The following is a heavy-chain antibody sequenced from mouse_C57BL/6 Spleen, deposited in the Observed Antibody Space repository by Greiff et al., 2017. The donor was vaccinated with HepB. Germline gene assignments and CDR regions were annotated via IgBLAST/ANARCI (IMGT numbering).Heavy chain of an antibody. J-gene: IGHJ2*01. Sequence: EVQGLESGTVLARPGASVKMSCKTSGYTFTSYWMHWVKQRPGQGLEWIGAIYPGNSDTSYNQKFKGKAKLTAVTSASTAYMELSSLTNEYSAVYYCTREVDSSGFFDYWGQGTTLTVSS. CDR3: TREVDSSGFFDY. D-gene: IGHD3-2*02. CDR1: GYTFTSYW. CDR2: IYPGNSDT. V-gene: IGHV1-5*01.